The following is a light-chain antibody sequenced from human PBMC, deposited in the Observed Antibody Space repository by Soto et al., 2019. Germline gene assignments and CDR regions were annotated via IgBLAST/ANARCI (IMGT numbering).Light chain of an antibody. V-gene: IGLV2-23*01. CDR1: GSDVGSYNL. Sequence: QSALTQPASVSGSPGRSITISCTGTGSDVGSYNLVSWYQQHPGKSPKLMIYEGSKRPSGVSNRVSGSKAGNTASLTIAGHHAEDEADYYCCSYAGSSTPYGFGTGTKGTVL. CDR2: EGS. J-gene: IGLJ1*01. CDR3: CSYAGSSTPYG.